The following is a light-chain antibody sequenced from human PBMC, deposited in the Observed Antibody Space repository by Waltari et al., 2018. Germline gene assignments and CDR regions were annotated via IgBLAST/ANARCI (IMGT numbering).Light chain of an antibody. CDR1: QGISSF. Sequence: QLTQSPSSLSASVGDRVTITCRASQGISSFLAWYQQKAGKAPKLLIYAASTLQSGVPSRFSGSGSGTDFTLTISSLQPEDFATYYCQQLNSYSETFGQGTKVEIK. CDR3: QQLNSYSET. V-gene: IGKV1-9*01. CDR2: AAS. J-gene: IGKJ1*01.